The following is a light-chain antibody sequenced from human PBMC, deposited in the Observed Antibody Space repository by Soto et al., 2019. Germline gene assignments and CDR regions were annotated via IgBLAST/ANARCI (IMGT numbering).Light chain of an antibody. J-gene: IGKJ1*01. CDR1: QSISGW. CDR2: DAS. V-gene: IGKV1-5*01. Sequence: DIQMTQSPSTLSASVGDRVTMTCRASQSISGWLAWYQQKPGKAPKLLIYDASTLQSGVPSRFSGSGSGTEFTLTISSLQPDDFATYFCQQYDSYWTFGQGTKVEVK. CDR3: QQYDSYWT.